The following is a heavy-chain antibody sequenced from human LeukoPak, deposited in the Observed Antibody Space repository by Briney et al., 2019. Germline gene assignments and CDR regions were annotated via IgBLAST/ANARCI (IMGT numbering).Heavy chain of an antibody. CDR1: GFTFSSYA. J-gene: IGHJ4*02. V-gene: IGHV3-23*01. CDR3: AKGGCSSTTYLVDY. CDR2: ISGSDVST. D-gene: IGHD2-2*01. Sequence: GGSLRLSCAASGFTFSSYAMFWVRQAPGKGLEWVSAISGSDVSTYYADSVKGRFTISRDNSKSTLYLQMHSLRAEDTAIYYCAKGGCSSTTYLVDYWGQGTLVPVPS.